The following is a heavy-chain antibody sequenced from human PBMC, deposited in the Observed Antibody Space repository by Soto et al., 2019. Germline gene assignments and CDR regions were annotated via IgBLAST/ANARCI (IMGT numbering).Heavy chain of an antibody. CDR1: GGSISSGGYY. Sequence: QVQLQESGPGLVKPSQTLSLTCTVSGGSISSGGYYWSWIRQHPGKGLEWIGYIYYSGSTYYNPSLKSRVTTSVDTSKNQFPLKLSSVTAADTAVYYCARVTGHRFLEGNYFDYWGQGTLVTVSS. V-gene: IGHV4-31*03. CDR2: IYYSGST. CDR3: ARVTGHRFLEGNYFDY. J-gene: IGHJ4*02. D-gene: IGHD3-3*01.